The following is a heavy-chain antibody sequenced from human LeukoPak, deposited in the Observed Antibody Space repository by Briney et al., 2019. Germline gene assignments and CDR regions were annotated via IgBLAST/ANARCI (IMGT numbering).Heavy chain of an antibody. V-gene: IGHV3-74*01. Sequence: GGSLRLSCAASGNYWMHWVRQAPGKGLVWVSHINSDGSWTSYADSVKGRFTISKDNAKNTVYLQMNSLRAEDTATYYCAKDYCRGGNCPLPFFDSWGQGTLVTVSS. CDR1: GNYW. D-gene: IGHD2-15*01. CDR3: AKDYCRGGNCPLPFFDS. CDR2: INSDGSWT. J-gene: IGHJ4*02.